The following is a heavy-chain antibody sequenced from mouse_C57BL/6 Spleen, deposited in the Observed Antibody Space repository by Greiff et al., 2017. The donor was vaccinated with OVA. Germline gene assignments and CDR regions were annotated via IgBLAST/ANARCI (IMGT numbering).Heavy chain of an antibody. Sequence: QVTLKESGPGILQSSQTLSLTCSFSGFSLRTSGMGVSWIRQPSGKGLEWLAHIYWDDDTRYNPSLESPLTSSKDTSRNQVFLKNTRVDTADTATYYCARTGYYGSSFYAMDYWGQGTSVTVSS. CDR1: GFSLRTSGMG. CDR3: ARTGYYGSSFYAMDY. V-gene: IGHV8-12*01. CDR2: IYWDDDT. J-gene: IGHJ4*01. D-gene: IGHD1-1*01.